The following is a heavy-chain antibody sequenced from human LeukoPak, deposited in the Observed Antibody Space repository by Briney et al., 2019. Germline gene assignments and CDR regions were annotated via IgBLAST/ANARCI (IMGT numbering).Heavy chain of an antibody. V-gene: IGHV1-2*02. D-gene: IGHD3-10*01. CDR1: GYTFTGYY. J-gene: IGHJ4*02. CDR3: ATLAPGVRQYDY. CDR2: INPNSGGT. Sequence: ASVKVSCKASGYTFTGYYMHWVRQAPGQVLEWMGWINPNSGGTNYAQKFQGRVTMTRDTSISTAYMELSRLRSDDTAVYYCATLAPGVRQYDYWGQGTLVTVSS.